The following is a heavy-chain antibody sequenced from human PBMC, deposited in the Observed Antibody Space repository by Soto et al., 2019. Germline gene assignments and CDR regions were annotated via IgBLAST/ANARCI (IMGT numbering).Heavy chain of an antibody. CDR1: GYTFTSYY. CDR2: INPSGGST. V-gene: IGHV1-46*01. CDR3: ARAPFSSSSFFFVY. D-gene: IGHD6-6*01. J-gene: IGHJ4*02. Sequence: ASVKVSCKASGYTFTSYYMHWVRQAHGQGLEWMGIINPSGGSTTYAQKFQGRVAMTLDTATSTVDMDLSSLRSDDTAVYYCARAPFSSSSFFFVYWGQGTRVTVSS.